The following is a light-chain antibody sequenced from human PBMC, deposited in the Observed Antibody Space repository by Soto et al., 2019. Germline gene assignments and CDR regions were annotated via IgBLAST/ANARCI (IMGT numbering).Light chain of an antibody. CDR1: QSVSSSY. Sequence: EIVLTQSPGTLSLSPGERATLSCRASQSVSSSYLAWYQQKPGQAPRLLIYGASSRATGIQDRFSGSGSGTDLTLTISRLETEDFAVYYCQQYSSSPRIFGQGTKLEIK. CDR2: GAS. CDR3: QQYSSSPRI. V-gene: IGKV3-20*01. J-gene: IGKJ2*02.